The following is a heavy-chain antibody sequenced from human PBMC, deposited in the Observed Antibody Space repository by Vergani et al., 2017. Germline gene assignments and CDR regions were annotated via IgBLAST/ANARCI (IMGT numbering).Heavy chain of an antibody. CDR1: GYTFTSYY. J-gene: IGHJ4*02. V-gene: IGHV1-46*01. Sequence: QVQLVQSGAEVKKPGASVKVSCKASGYTFTSYYMHWVRPAPGQGLEWMGISNPSGGSTSYAQKCQGRVTMTRDTSTSTAYMELSSLRSEDTAVYYCARARAYCGGDCYSLDYWGQGTLVTVSS. CDR2: SNPSGGST. D-gene: IGHD2-21*01. CDR3: ARARAYCGGDCYSLDY.